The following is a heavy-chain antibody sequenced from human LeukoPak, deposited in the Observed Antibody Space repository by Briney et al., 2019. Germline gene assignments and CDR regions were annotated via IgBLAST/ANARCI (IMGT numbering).Heavy chain of an antibody. CDR1: GFTFSSYG. CDR3: AKDASGPGWYFDL. J-gene: IGHJ2*01. D-gene: IGHD3-3*01. CDR2: MRYDGSNR. Sequence: PGGSLRLSCAASGFTFSSYGMHWVRQAPGEGLERVAFMRYDGSNRYYADSVKGRFTISRDNSKNTLYLQVNSLRAEDTTVYYCAKDASGPGWYFDLWGRGTLVTVSS. V-gene: IGHV3-30*02.